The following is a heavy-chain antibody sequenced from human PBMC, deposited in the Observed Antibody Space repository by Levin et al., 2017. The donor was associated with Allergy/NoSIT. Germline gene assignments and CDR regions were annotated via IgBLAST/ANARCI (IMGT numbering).Heavy chain of an antibody. D-gene: IGHD5-12*01. J-gene: IGHJ5*02. CDR2: ISWDGSET. Sequence: PGESLKISCAASGFSIDGYSMHWVRQAPGKGLEWVSLISWDGSETHYADSVEGRFTVSRDNSRNSLYLQMNSLRSEDTALYYCAKAYSGYDWWFDPWGQGTLVTVSS. CDR1: GFSIDGYS. V-gene: IGHV3-43*01. CDR3: AKAYSGYDWWFDP.